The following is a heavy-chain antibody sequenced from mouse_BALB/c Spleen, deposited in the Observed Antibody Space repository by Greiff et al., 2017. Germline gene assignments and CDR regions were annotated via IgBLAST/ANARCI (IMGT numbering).Heavy chain of an antibody. Sequence: QVQLQQSGAELVKPGASVKMSCKASGYTFTSYWINWVKQRPGQGLEWIGDIYPGRGITNYNEKFKSKATLTLDTSSSTAYMQLSSLTSEDSAVYYCSSGGIYDGYYGYFDVWGAGTTVTVSS. V-gene: IGHV1-55*01. CDR3: SSGGIYDGYYGYFDV. CDR2: IYPGRGIT. CDR1: GYTFTSYW. D-gene: IGHD2-3*01. J-gene: IGHJ1*01.